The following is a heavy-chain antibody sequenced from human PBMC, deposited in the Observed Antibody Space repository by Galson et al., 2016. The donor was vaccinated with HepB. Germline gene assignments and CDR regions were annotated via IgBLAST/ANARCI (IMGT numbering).Heavy chain of an antibody. Sequence: SLRLSCAASGFTFSSYAMSWVRQAPGKGLEWVSTISGSGGSTYYADSVKGRFTISRDNSKTTLYLQMNSLRAEDTAAYFCAKPQGPFIAVAGAGGFDYWGQGTRVTVSS. CDR2: ISGSGGST. D-gene: IGHD6-19*01. CDR3: AKPQGPFIAVAGAGGFDY. CDR1: GFTFSSYA. J-gene: IGHJ4*02. V-gene: IGHV3-23*01.